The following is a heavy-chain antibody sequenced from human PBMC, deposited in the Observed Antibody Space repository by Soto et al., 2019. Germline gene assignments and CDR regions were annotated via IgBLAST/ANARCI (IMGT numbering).Heavy chain of an antibody. Sequence: EVQLVESGGGLIQPGGSLRLSCAASGFTVSSHYMSWVRQAPGKGLEWVSVIYSGGSTYYADSVKGRFTISRDNSKNTLYLQMNSLRAEDTAVYYCARDLRPTVTTTGWFDPWGQGTLVTVSS. CDR3: ARDLRPTVTTTGWFDP. CDR2: IYSGGST. V-gene: IGHV3-53*01. CDR1: GFTVSSHY. J-gene: IGHJ5*02. D-gene: IGHD4-17*01.